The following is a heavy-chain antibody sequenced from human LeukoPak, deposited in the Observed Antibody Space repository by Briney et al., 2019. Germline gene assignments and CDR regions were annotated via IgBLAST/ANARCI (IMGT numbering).Heavy chain of an antibody. J-gene: IGHJ4*02. D-gene: IGHD6-13*01. CDR2: INPNSGGT. V-gene: IGHV1-2*02. CDR1: GYTFTSYD. Sequence: ASVKVSCKASGYTFTSYDINWVRQATGQGLEWMGWINPNSGGTNYAQKFQGRVTMTRDTSISTAYMELSRLRSDDTAVYYCARELPLTRLAAAGRRGGDYWGQGTLVTVSS. CDR3: ARELPLTRLAAAGRRGGDY.